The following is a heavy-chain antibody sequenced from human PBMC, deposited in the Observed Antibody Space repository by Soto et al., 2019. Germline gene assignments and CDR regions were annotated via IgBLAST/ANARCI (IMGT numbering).Heavy chain of an antibody. V-gene: IGHV3-13*01. J-gene: IGHJ2*01. CDR3: ARGHRYCSSTSCYWYFDL. D-gene: IGHD2-2*01. CDR2: IGTAGDT. CDR1: GFTFSSYD. Sequence: GGSLRLSCAASGFTFSSYDMHWVRQATGKGLEWVSAIGTAGDTYYPGSVKGRFTISRENAKNSLYLQMNSLRAGDTAVYYCARGHRYCSSTSCYWYFDLWGRGTLVTVSS.